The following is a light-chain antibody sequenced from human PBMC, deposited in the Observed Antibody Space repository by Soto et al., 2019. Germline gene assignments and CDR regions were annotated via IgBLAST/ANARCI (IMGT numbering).Light chain of an antibody. CDR2: EDR. Sequence: QSALTQPASVSGSPGQSITISCTGTSSDVGTYNYVSWYQQHPGKAPKLMIYEDRYRPSGVSKRFAGSKSANTSSLTISGLQAEDEADYCWCSYTRGRTLVFATGTKVTVL. CDR3: CSYTRGRTLV. CDR1: SSDVGTYNY. V-gene: IGLV2-14*01. J-gene: IGLJ1*01.